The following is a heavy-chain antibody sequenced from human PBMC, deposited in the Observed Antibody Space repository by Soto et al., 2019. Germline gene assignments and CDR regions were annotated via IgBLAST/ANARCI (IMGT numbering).Heavy chain of an antibody. CDR1: GLTLGSYS. Sequence: EVQLVESGGGLVQPGGSLRLPFEASGLTLGSYSLNWARQAPGKGLEWVSYISSSSSTIYYADSVKGRFTISRDNAKNSLYLQMNSLRDEDTAVYYCARDNPRSSGWDVWGQGTTVTVSS. CDR3: ARDNPRSSGWDV. CDR2: ISSSSSTI. J-gene: IGHJ6*02. V-gene: IGHV3-48*02.